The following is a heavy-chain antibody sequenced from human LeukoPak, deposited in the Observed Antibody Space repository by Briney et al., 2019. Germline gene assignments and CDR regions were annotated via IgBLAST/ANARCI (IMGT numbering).Heavy chain of an antibody. D-gene: IGHD2-2*02. V-gene: IGHV1-2*02. Sequence: ASVKVSCKASGYTFTGYSMHWVRQAPGQGLEWMGWINPNSGGTNYAQWFQGRVTMTRDTSISTAYMEMSRLRSDDTAVYYCGRNGSCCSSTRCDTRDYYDYYNMYIWGKRTTVTVSS. CDR3: GRNGSCCSSTRCDTRDYYDYYNMYI. J-gene: IGHJ6*01. CDR2: INPNSGGT. CDR1: GYTFTGYS.